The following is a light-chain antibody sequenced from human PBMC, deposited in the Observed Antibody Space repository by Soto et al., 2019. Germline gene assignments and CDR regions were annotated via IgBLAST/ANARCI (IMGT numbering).Light chain of an antibody. CDR3: QQYGSYYT. CDR1: QSVSIW. J-gene: IGKJ2*01. Sequence: DIPMTQSPSTLSASVGDRVTFTCRASQSVSIWVAWYQQKPGKAPKLLIHDASRLESGVPSRFSGSGSGTEFTLTISSLQADDFATYYCQQYGSYYTFAQGTRLEI. V-gene: IGKV1-5*01. CDR2: DAS.